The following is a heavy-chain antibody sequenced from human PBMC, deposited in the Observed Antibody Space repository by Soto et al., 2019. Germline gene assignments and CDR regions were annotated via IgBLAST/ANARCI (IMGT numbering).Heavy chain of an antibody. D-gene: IGHD3-22*01. CDR3: AKYYDSVGCFDC. Sequence: TSETLSLTCTVSGGSISSYYWSWIRQPPGKRLEWIGYIYNSGSTNYNPSLKSRVTISLDTSKNQFSLKLSSVTAADTAVYYCAKYYDSVGCFDCWGKGTLVT. CDR2: IYNSGST. CDR1: GGSISSYY. J-gene: IGHJ4*02. V-gene: IGHV4-59*01.